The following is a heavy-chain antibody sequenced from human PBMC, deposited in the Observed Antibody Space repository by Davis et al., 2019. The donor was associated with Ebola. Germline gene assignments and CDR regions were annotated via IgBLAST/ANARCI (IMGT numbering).Heavy chain of an antibody. CDR2: IYHSGST. V-gene: IGHV4-4*02. CDR3: ARLYDYYDSSGLDY. J-gene: IGHJ4*02. CDR1: GGSISSSNW. D-gene: IGHD3-22*01. Sequence: SETLSLTCAVSGGSISSSNWWSWVRQPPGKGLEWIGEIYHSGSTNYNPSLKSRVTISVDTSKNQFSLKLSSVTAADTAVYYCARLYDYYDSSGLDYWGQGTLVTVSS.